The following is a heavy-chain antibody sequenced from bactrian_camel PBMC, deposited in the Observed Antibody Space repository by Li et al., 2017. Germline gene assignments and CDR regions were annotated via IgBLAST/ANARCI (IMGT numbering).Heavy chain of an antibody. J-gene: IGHJ4*01. Sequence: VQLVESGGGSVQAGGSLSLACAASGRYCMGWVRQAPGKEREWVAFIDGAGTSSYADSVEGRFTISKDNAKKALTLQMNSLKPEDTAMYYCAAGEGGSWYLAYECTGDYEYDYWCQGTQVTVS. V-gene: IGHV3S42*01. CDR1: GRYC. CDR3: AAGEGGSWYLAYECTGDYEYDY. CDR2: IDGAGTS. D-gene: IGHD2*01.